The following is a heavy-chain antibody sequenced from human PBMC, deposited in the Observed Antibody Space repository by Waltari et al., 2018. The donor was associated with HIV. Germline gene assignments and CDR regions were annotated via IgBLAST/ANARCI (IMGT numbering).Heavy chain of an antibody. D-gene: IGHD5-18*01. V-gene: IGHV3-7*01. CDR3: ARDLGYSYGYVSDY. CDR2: IKQDGSEK. J-gene: IGHJ4*02. CDR1: GFTLSHSR. Sequence: ELQLVEYGGGLVQPGGSLRRAGGASGFTLSHSRMGWVRQAAGKGLEWVANIKQDGSEKYYVDSVKGRFTISRDNAKNSLYLQMNSLRAEDTAVYYCARDLGYSYGYVSDYWGQGTLVTVSS.